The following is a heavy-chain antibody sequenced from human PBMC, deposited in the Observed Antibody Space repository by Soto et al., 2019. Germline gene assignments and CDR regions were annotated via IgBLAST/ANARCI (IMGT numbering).Heavy chain of an antibody. CDR1: GYTFTSYG. CDR2: LSAYNGNT. V-gene: IGHV1-18*01. D-gene: IGHD4-17*01. Sequence: QVQLVQSGAEVKKPGASVKVSCKASGYTFTSYGISWVRQAPGQGLEWMGWLSAYNGNTNYAQKLQGRVTMTTDTSTSTDYMELRSLRTHDTAVYYCARDGGNYCDYDPGVKLPFGYCGQGPLVTVSS. J-gene: IGHJ4*02. CDR3: ARDGGNYCDYDPGVKLPFGY.